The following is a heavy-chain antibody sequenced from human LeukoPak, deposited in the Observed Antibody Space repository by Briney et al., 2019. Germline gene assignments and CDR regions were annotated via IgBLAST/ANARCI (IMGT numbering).Heavy chain of an antibody. CDR2: INPSGGST. CDR1: GYTFTSYY. CDR3: ARVRVEMTTNDAFDI. J-gene: IGHJ3*02. V-gene: IGHV1-46*01. D-gene: IGHD5-24*01. Sequence: GASVKVSCKASGYTFTSYYMHWVRQAPGQGLEWMGIINPSGGSTSYAQKFQGRVTMTRDTSTSTVYMELSSLRSEDTAVYYCARVRVEMTTNDAFDIWGQGTMVTVSS.